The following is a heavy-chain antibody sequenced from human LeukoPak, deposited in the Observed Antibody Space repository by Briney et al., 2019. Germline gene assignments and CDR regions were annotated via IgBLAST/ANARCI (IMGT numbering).Heavy chain of an antibody. D-gene: IGHD3-10*01. CDR3: ARDESGYHYGHYY. CDR2: IKQDGSEK. V-gene: IGHV3-7*03. J-gene: IGHJ4*02. CDR1: GFTFRSYW. Sequence: PGGSPRLSCAASGFTFRSYWMTWVRQAPGKGVDWLANIKQDGSEKYYVDSVKGRFTISRDNVKNSLYLQMNSLRAEDTAMHYCARDESGYHYGHYYWGQGTLVTVSS.